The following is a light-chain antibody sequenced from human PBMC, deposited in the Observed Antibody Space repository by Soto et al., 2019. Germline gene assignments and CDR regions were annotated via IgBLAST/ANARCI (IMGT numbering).Light chain of an antibody. CDR2: DAS. Sequence: DIEMTQSPCTLSASAGDRVTITCRASQNVNKWVAWYQQKPGKAPKFLIYDASVLESGVTARCSGSGSGTEFPLTSRSLQPDDFASYYCQRYNSNSRTFGQGTKLEMK. V-gene: IGKV1-5*01. CDR1: QNVNKW. CDR3: QRYNSNSRT. J-gene: IGKJ1*01.